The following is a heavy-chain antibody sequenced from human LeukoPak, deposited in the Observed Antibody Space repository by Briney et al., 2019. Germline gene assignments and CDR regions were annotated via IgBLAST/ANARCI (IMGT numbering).Heavy chain of an antibody. J-gene: IGHJ4*02. CDR3: AKDRYYFDY. CDR2: ISYGGSNK. V-gene: IGHV3-30*18. Sequence: QPGGSLRLSCAASGFTFSSYGMHWVRQAPGKGLEWVAVISYGGSNKYYADSVKGRFTISRDNSKNTLYLQMNSLRAEDTAVYYCAKDRYYFDYWGQGTLVTVSS. CDR1: GFTFSSYG.